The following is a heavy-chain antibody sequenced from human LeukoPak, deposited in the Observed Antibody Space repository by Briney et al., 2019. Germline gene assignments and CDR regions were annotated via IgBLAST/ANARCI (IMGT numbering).Heavy chain of an antibody. CDR1: GGTFSSYA. J-gene: IGHJ4*02. CDR3: ARDLTYYNWNYGEPDY. V-gene: IGHV1-18*01. Sequence: ASVKVSCKASGGTFSSYAISWVRQAPGQGLEWMGWISAYNGNTNYAQKLQGRVTMTTDTSTSTAYMELRSLRSDDTAVYYCARDLTYYNWNYGEPDYWGQGTLVTVSS. D-gene: IGHD1-7*01. CDR2: ISAYNGNT.